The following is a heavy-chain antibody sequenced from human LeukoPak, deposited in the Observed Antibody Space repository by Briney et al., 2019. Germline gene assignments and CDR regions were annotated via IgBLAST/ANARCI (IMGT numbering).Heavy chain of an antibody. CDR3: ARPPSRGYSSSFEY. Sequence: PGESLQISCKGSGYRFPTYWIAWVRQLPGKGLEWMGIIYPDESNIRYSPSFQGQVTISADKSISTAYLQWSSLKASDTAMYYCARPPSRGYSSSFEYWGQGTLVTVSS. CDR1: GYRFPTYW. V-gene: IGHV5-51*01. D-gene: IGHD2-2*03. CDR2: IYPDESNI. J-gene: IGHJ4*02.